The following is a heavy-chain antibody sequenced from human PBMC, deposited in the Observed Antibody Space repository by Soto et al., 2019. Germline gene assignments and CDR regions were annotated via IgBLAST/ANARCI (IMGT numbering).Heavy chain of an antibody. D-gene: IGHD3-3*01. CDR1: GFTFYRYD. V-gene: IGHV3-23*02. J-gene: IGHJ4*02. Sequence: VQLLESGGGRVQPGGSLRLSCAASGFTFYRYDMFWVRQTPRRGLEWVSFISGSGGRTEYGDFVRGRFTVSRDNAENTQSLQMIRLAVEDTAVYYCVRRGYATGRYFDQWGQGIVVAVSS. CDR2: ISGSGGRT. CDR3: VRRGYATGRYFDQ.